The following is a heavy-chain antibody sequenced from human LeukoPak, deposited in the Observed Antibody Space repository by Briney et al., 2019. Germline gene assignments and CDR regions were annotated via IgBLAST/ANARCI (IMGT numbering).Heavy chain of an antibody. CDR1: GGSISSGSYY. Sequence: NSSETLSLTCTVSGGSISSGSYYWSWIRQPAGKGLEWIGRIYTSGSTNYNPSLKSRVTIPVDTSKNQFSLKLSSVTAADTAVYYCARDNQITTFIDYWGQGTLVTVSS. CDR3: ARDNQITTFIDY. J-gene: IGHJ4*02. D-gene: IGHD3-3*01. CDR2: IYTSGST. V-gene: IGHV4-61*02.